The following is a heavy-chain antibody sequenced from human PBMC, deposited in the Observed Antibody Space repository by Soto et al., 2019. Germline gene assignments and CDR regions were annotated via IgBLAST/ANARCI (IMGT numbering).Heavy chain of an antibody. CDR1: GFIFRSYG. CDR2: ISSDGSEE. J-gene: IGHJ3*01. V-gene: IGHV3-30*18. D-gene: IGHD7-27*01. CDR3: AKRLGNDVFDV. Sequence: QVRLVESGGGEVQPGGSLRLSCTASGFIFRSYGMHWVRQAPGKGPVWGAFISSDGSEEYYTDSVKGRFSISRDASKNKLYLQMNSLRVEDTAVYYCAKRLGNDVFDVWGQGTMVTVSS.